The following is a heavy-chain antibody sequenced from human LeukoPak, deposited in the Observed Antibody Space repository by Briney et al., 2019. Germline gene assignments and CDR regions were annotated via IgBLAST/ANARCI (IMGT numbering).Heavy chain of an antibody. Sequence: PGGSLRLSCAASGFTLSIYSMNWVRQAPGKGLEWVSYISSSSSHIYYAASVKGRFTISRDNAKNSLNLQMNSLRAEDTAVYSCARGNSGDDFDIWGQGTMVTVSS. CDR3: ARGNSGDDFDI. D-gene: IGHD3-10*01. V-gene: IGHV3-21*01. CDR2: ISSSSSHI. CDR1: GFTLSIYS. J-gene: IGHJ3*02.